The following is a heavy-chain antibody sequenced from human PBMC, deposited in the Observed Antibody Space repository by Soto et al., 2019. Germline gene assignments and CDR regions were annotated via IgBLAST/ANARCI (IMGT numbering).Heavy chain of an antibody. CDR3: AKESSGWYPMKNWFDP. CDR1: GFTFSSYA. V-gene: IGHV3-23*01. Sequence: VGSLRLSCAASGFTFSSYAMSWVRQAPGKGLEWVSAISGSGGSTYYADSVKGRFTISRDNSKNTLYLQMNSLRAEDTAVYYCAKESSGWYPMKNWFDPWGQGTLVTVSS. D-gene: IGHD6-19*01. J-gene: IGHJ5*02. CDR2: ISGSGGST.